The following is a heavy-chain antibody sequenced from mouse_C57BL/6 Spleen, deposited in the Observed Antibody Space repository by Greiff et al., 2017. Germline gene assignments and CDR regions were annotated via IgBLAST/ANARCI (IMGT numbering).Heavy chain of an antibody. D-gene: IGHD4-1*01. CDR3: ARSGNWDADY. Sequence: QVQLKQPGAELVKPGASVKLSCKASGYTFTSYWMHWVKPRPGQGLEWIGMIHPNSGSTNYNEKFKSKATLTVDKSSSTAYMQLSSLTSEDSAVYYCARSGNWDADYWGQGTTLTVSS. J-gene: IGHJ2*01. CDR2: IHPNSGST. V-gene: IGHV1-64*01. CDR1: GYTFTSYW.